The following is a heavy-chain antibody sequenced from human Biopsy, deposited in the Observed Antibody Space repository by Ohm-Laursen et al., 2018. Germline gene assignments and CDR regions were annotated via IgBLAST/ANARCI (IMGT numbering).Heavy chain of an antibody. CDR3: VREPKAGTAEAWYFDL. D-gene: IGHD6-19*01. J-gene: IGHJ2*01. V-gene: IGHV4-30-4*02. Sequence: SDTLSLTCSVSSCSIRTGDYYWAWLRQRPGKGLEWIGYISYNERTHYNPSLTSRLAISFDTSNNRNPLQLRSVSVADTAVYYCVREPKAGTAEAWYFDLWGRGSPVTVPS. CDR1: SCSIRTGDYY. CDR2: ISYNERT.